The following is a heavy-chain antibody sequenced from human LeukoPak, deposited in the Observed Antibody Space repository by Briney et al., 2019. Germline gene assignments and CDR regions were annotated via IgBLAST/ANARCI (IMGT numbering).Heavy chain of an antibody. CDR3: ARFKDRPHFDY. V-gene: IGHV5-51*01. CDR2: IYPGDSDT. Sequence: GGSLKISCKGSGYGFTSYWIGWVRQMPGKGLEWMGIIYPGDSDTRYSPSFQGQVTISADKSISTAYLQWSSLQASDTAMYYCARFKDRPHFDYWGQGTLVTVSS. CDR1: GYGFTSYW. J-gene: IGHJ4*02.